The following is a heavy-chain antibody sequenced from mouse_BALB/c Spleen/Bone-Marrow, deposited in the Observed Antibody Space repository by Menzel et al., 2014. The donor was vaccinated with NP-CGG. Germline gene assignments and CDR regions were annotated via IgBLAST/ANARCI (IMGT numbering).Heavy chain of an antibody. V-gene: IGHV5-17*02. CDR2: ISSGSSTI. CDR3: ARGGNYAWFAY. D-gene: IGHD2-1*01. CDR1: GFTFSSFG. Sequence: EVKVVESGGGLVQPGGSRKLSCAASGFTFSSFGMHWVCQAPEKGLEWVAYISSGSSTIYYADTVKGRFTISRDNPKNTLFLQMTSLRSEDTAMYYCARGGNYAWFAYWGQGTLVTVSA. J-gene: IGHJ3*01.